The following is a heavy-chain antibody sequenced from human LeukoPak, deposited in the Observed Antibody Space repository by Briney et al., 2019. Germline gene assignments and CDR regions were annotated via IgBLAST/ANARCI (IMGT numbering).Heavy chain of an antibody. Sequence: GGSLRLSCAASGFTFSSYAMSWVRQAPGKGLEWVSAISGSGGSTYYADSVKGRFAISRDNSKNTLYVQMNSLRAEDTAVYYCAKDGGSGYYYFDYWGQGTLVTVSS. V-gene: IGHV3-23*01. D-gene: IGHD3-22*01. CDR2: ISGSGGST. J-gene: IGHJ4*02. CDR1: GFTFSSYA. CDR3: AKDGGSGYYYFDY.